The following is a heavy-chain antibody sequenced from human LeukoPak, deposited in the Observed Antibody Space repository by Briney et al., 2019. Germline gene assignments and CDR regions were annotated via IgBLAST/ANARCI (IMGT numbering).Heavy chain of an antibody. D-gene: IGHD3-16*02. Sequence: SETLSLTCTVSGGSISSGGNYWSWLRQLPGKGLEWIGYIYYVGNTNYNPSLKSRLSMSVDTSKNQFSLRLTSVTAADTAVYYCARVEVIGSTRYFDYWGQGAMVTVSS. V-gene: IGHV4-31*03. J-gene: IGHJ4*02. CDR1: GGSISSGGNY. CDR3: ARVEVIGSTRYFDY. CDR2: IYYVGNT.